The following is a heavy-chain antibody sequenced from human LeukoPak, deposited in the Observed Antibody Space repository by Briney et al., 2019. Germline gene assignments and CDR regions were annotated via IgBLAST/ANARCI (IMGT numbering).Heavy chain of an antibody. Sequence: PSETLSLTCTVSGYSISRGFYWGWIRQPPGKALEWIGNIHYSGSTYYKSSLKSRVDISVDTSKNQFSLKLTSVTAADTAMYYCASDAPGLLGYWGQGTLVIVSS. D-gene: IGHD2-15*01. J-gene: IGHJ4*02. CDR1: GYSISRGFY. V-gene: IGHV4-38-2*02. CDR3: ASDAPGLLGY. CDR2: IHYSGST.